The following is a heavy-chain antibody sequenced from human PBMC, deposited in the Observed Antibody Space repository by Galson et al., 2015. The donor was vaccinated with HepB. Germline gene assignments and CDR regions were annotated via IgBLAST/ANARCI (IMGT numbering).Heavy chain of an antibody. CDR1: GYTFTSYG. D-gene: IGHD1-14*01. CDR3: ARDSPGGLRNPYYYYYMDV. J-gene: IGHJ6*03. CDR2: ISAYNGNT. Sequence: SVKVSCKASGYTFTSYGISWVRQAPGQGLEWMGWISAYNGNTNYAQKLQGRVTMTTDTSTSTAYMELRSLRSDDTAVYYCARDSPGGLRNPYYYYYMDVWGKGTTVTVSS. V-gene: IGHV1-18*01.